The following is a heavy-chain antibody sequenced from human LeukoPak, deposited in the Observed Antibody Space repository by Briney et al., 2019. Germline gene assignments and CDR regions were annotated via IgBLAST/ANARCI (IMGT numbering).Heavy chain of an antibody. D-gene: IGHD6-19*01. V-gene: IGHV3-48*03. Sequence: GGSLRLSCAASGFTFSSYEMNWVRQAPGKGLEWVSHISGSSSTIYYADSVKGRFTISRDNAKNSLYLQMNSLRAEDTGVYYCVISSGWKGGYYFDFWGQGTLVTVS. CDR1: GFTFSSYE. J-gene: IGHJ4*02. CDR2: ISGSSSTI. CDR3: VISSGWKGGYYFDF.